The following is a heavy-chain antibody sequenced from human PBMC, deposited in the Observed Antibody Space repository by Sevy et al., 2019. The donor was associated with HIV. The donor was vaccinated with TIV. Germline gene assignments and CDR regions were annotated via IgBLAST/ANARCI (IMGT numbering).Heavy chain of an antibody. CDR1: GYTFTDTGYY. J-gene: IGHJ6*02. CDR2: INPKSGAT. V-gene: IGHV1-2*02. CDR3: ARESYDFWTGPVDYDYGMDV. Sequence: ASVKVSCKASGYTFTDTGYYVHWVRQAPGQGLEWMGWINPKSGATNYAQKFQGRVTMTRATSVSTANMELGRLRSDDTAVYYCARESYDFWTGPVDYDYGMDVWGQGTTVTVSS. D-gene: IGHD3-3*01.